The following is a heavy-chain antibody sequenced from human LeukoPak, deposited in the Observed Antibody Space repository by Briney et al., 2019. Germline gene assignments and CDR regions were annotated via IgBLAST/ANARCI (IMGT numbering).Heavy chain of an antibody. CDR3: ARPYGSGPYNWFDP. CDR1: GGSISSSSYY. J-gene: IGHJ5*02. D-gene: IGHD3-10*01. V-gene: IGHV4-39*07. CDR2: IYYSGST. Sequence: SETLSLTCTVSGGSISSSSYYWGWIRQPPGKGLEWIGSIYYSGSTYYNPSLKSRVTISVDTSKNQFSLKLSSVTAADTAVYYCARPYGSGPYNWFDPWGQGTLVTVSS.